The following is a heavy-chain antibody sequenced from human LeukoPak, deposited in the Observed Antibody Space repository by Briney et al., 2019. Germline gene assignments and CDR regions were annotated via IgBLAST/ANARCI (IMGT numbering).Heavy chain of an antibody. CDR1: SGSIKIPNYY. Sequence: PSETLSLTCTLSSGSIKIPNYYWGWIRQPRGKGLEWVGSIESSDNTYYDPSLKSRVTISRDTSTNAFSLNLTSVTSADSGIFFCARNVAGFSTRYGGWFDSWGQGALVIVSS. D-gene: IGHD2/OR15-2a*01. CDR2: IESSDNT. J-gene: IGHJ5*01. CDR3: ARNVAGFSTRYGGWFDS. V-gene: IGHV4-39*07.